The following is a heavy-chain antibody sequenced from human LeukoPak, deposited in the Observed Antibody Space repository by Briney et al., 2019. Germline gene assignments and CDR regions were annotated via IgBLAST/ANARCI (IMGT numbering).Heavy chain of an antibody. Sequence: GGSLRLSCAASGFTLSSYAMSWVRQAPGKGLEWVSAIRGSGGSTYYADSVKGRFTISRDNSKNTLYLQMNSLRAEDTAVYYCASPLRYFDWFRPYYFDSWGQGTLVTVSS. CDR2: IRGSGGST. D-gene: IGHD3-9*01. CDR3: ASPLRYFDWFRPYYFDS. V-gene: IGHV3-23*01. J-gene: IGHJ4*02. CDR1: GFTLSSYA.